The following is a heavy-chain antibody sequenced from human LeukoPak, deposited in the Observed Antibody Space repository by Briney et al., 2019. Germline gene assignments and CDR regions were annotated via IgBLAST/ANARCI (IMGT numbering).Heavy chain of an antibody. D-gene: IGHD6-25*01. CDR1: GFTFSSYA. CDR2: ISGSGGST. J-gene: IGHJ6*03. V-gene: IGHV3-23*01. CDR3: ARDAALLPGKYYYYMDV. Sequence: PGGSLRLSCAASGFTFSSYAMSWVRQAPGKGLEWDSAISGSGGSTYYADSVKGRFTISRDNSKNSMYLQMNSLTAEDTAVYFCARDAALLPGKYYYYMDVWGKGTTVIVSS.